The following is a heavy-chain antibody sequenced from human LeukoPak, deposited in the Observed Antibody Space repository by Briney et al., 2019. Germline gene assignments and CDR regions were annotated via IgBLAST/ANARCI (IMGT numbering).Heavy chain of an antibody. V-gene: IGHV3-21*04. J-gene: IGHJ4*02. CDR2: ISSSSSYI. CDR1: RFSFSSYS. CDR3: VKESTSSGYYYAPDY. D-gene: IGHD3-22*01. Sequence: GGSLRLSCAASRFSFSSYSMNWVRQSPGKGLEWVSSISSSSSYIYYADSVKGRFTISRDNSKNTLYLQMNSLRAEDTSVYYCVKESTSSGYYYAPDYWGQGTLVTVS.